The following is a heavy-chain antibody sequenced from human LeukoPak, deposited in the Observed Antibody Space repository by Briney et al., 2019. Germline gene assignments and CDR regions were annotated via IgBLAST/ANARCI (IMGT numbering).Heavy chain of an antibody. CDR3: ARLRYSSGLHDY. CDR1: GGSFSGYY. V-gene: IGHV4-34*01. CDR2: INHSGST. J-gene: IGHJ4*02. Sequence: PETLSLTCAVYGGSFSGYYWSWIRQPPGKGLEWIGEINHSGSTNYNPSLKSRVTISVDTSKNQFSLKLRSVTAADTAVYYCARLRYSSGLHDYRGQGTLVTVSS. D-gene: IGHD6-19*01.